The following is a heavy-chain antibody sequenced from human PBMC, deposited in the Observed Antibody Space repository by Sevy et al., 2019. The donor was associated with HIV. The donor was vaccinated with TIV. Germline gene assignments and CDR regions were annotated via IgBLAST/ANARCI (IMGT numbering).Heavy chain of an antibody. CDR2: IKQDGSEK. J-gene: IGHJ6*02. CDR3: ASPLWFGELLGYYYGMDV. CDR1: GFTFSSYG. D-gene: IGHD3-10*01. V-gene: IGHV3-7*01. Sequence: GGSLRLSCAASGFTFSSYGMSWVRQAPGKGLEWVANIKQDGSEKYYVDSVKGRFTISRDNAKNSLYLQMNSLRAEDTAVYYCASPLWFGELLGYYYGMDVWGQGTTVTVSS.